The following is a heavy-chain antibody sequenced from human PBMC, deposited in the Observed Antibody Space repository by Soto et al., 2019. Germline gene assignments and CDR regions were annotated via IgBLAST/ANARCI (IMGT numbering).Heavy chain of an antibody. Sequence: QVQLVQSGAEVKKPGASVKVSCKASGYTFTGYYMHWVRQAPGQGLEWMGWINPNSGGTNYAQKFQGWVTMTRDTSISTAYMELSRLRSDDTAVYYCARCLGIAAAGTDDAFDIWGQGTMVTVSS. J-gene: IGHJ3*02. D-gene: IGHD6-13*01. V-gene: IGHV1-2*04. CDR3: ARCLGIAAAGTDDAFDI. CDR1: GYTFTGYY. CDR2: INPNSGGT.